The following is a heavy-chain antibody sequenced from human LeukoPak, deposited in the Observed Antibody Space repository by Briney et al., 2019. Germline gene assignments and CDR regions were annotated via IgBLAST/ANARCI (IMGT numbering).Heavy chain of an antibody. D-gene: IGHD3-10*01. V-gene: IGHV4-59*08. CDR2: IYYRGSP. Sequence: SETLSLTCTVSGGSISSYYWSWIRQPPGKGLEWLGYIYYRGSPNYNPSLKSRVTIPVDTSKNQFSLKLSSVTAADTAVYYCARLKPITYYYGSGSYSREYYYGMDVWGQGTTVTVSS. J-gene: IGHJ6*02. CDR3: ARLKPITYYYGSGSYSREYYYGMDV. CDR1: GGSISSYY.